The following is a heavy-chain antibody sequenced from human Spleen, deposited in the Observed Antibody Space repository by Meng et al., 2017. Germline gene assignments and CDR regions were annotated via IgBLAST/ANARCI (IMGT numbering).Heavy chain of an antibody. CDR1: GYSISTNYY. D-gene: IGHD3-10*01. CDR3: ARGGVADC. J-gene: IGHJ4*02. CDR2: VFHTGYN. V-gene: IGHV4-38-2*02. Sequence: SETLSLTCTVSGYSISTNYYWGWIRQPPGKGLEWIGSVFHTGYNYNNPSLQSRVTISVDTSKNQFSLKLSSVTAADTAVYYCARGGVADCWGQGTLVTVSS.